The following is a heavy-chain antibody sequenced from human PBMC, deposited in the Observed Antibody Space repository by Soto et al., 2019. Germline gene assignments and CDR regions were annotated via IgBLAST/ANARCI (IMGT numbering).Heavy chain of an antibody. CDR2: ISSSSSGGRT. CDR3: AKDPYDYVWGSYSTYYFDY. D-gene: IGHD3-16*01. V-gene: IGHV3-23*01. J-gene: IGHJ4*02. Sequence: EVQLLESGGGLVQPGGSLRLSCAASGFTFSSYAMSWVRQAPGKGLEWVSAISSSSSGGRTSYADSVKGRFTTSRDNSKNTLHLQMNSLRAEDTAVYYCAKDPYDYVWGSYSTYYFDYWGQGTLVTVSS. CDR1: GFTFSSYA.